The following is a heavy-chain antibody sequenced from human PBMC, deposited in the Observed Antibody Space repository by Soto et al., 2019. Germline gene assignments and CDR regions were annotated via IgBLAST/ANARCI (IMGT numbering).Heavy chain of an antibody. CDR2: MNPDTGNT. V-gene: IGHV1-8*01. CDR3: ARALGYSSTSRLDL. CDR1: GYTFTTYD. D-gene: IGHD6-19*01. Sequence: QVQLVQSGAEVEKPGASGKVSCKASGYTFTTYDFNWVRQAPGHGLEWMGWMNPDTGNTGYAQKVQGRVTMTRDTSISTAFMALSGLTAEDTAVYYCARALGYSSTSRLDLWGQGTLVTVSS. J-gene: IGHJ4*02.